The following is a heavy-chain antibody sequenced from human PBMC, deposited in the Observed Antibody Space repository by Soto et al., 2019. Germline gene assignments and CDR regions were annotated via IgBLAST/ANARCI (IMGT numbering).Heavy chain of an antibody. CDR1: GITFNSSA. V-gene: IGHV3-23*01. D-gene: IGHD2-21*01. Sequence: EVQLLESGGGLVQPGGSLRLSCVASGITFNSSAMSWVRQAPGKGLEWVSAISSSGTRTYYADSMKGRFTISRDNSKNTEYLQMNSLRVEDTALYYCAERGITALGVVDHWGQGTLVTVSS. J-gene: IGHJ4*02. CDR3: AERGITALGVVDH. CDR2: ISSSGTRT.